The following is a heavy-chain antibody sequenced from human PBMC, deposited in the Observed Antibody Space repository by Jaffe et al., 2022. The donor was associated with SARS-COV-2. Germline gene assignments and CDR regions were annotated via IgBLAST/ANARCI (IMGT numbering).Heavy chain of an antibody. D-gene: IGHD3-3*02. Sequence: EVQLVESGGGLVKPGGSLRLSCAASGFTFSSYTMSWVRQAPGKGLEWVSTISSSSTYIYYADSVKGRFTISRDDAKNSLYLQMHSLRAEDTAVYYCARDSTYYPSWSGSDNWFDPWGQGTLVTVS. CDR2: ISSSSTYI. CDR3: ARDSTYYPSWSGSDNWFDP. V-gene: IGHV3-21*01. CDR1: GFTFSSYT. J-gene: IGHJ5*02.